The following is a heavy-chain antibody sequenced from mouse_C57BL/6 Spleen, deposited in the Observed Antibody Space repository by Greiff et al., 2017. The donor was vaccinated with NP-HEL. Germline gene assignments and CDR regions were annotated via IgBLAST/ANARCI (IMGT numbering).Heavy chain of an antibody. V-gene: IGHV3-2*02. CDR3: ARTARIKY. CDR2: ISYSGST. J-gene: IGHJ2*01. D-gene: IGHD1-2*01. CDR1: GYSITSGYG. Sequence: EVQGVESGPGLVKPSQSLSLTCTVTGYSITSGYGWNWIRQFPGNKLEWMGYISYSGSTNYNPSLKRRISITRDTSKNQFFLQWNSVTTEDTATYYCARTARIKYWGQGTTLTVSS.